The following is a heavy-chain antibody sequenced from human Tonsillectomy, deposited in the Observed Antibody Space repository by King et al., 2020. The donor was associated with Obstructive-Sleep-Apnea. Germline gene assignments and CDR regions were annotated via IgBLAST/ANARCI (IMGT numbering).Heavy chain of an antibody. V-gene: IGHV4-34*01. CDR2: ITHSGST. CDR3: ASGYYYGSGGAHFDL. D-gene: IGHD3-10*01. J-gene: IGHJ2*01. CDR1: GGSFSGYY. Sequence: VQLQQWGAGLLKPSETLSLTCAFYGGSFSGYYWSWIRQPPGKGLEWIGEITHSGSTNSHPSLKSLVTILVDTSKNLFSLKLSSVTAADTAVYYCASGYYYGSGGAHFDLWGRGTLVTVSS.